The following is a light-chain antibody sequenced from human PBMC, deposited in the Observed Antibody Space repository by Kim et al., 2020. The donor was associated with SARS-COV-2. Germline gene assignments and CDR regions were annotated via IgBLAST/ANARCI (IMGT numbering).Light chain of an antibody. CDR3: TSYTGTSYV. V-gene: IGLV2-14*03. Sequence: GSPGQSITISCTGTSGDVGGYVSWYQQLPGKAPKLLIYDVFNRPSGVSTRFSGSESGNTASLTISDLQAGDEADYFCTSYTGTSYVFGTGTKVTVL. J-gene: IGLJ1*01. CDR2: DVF. CDR1: SGDVGGY.